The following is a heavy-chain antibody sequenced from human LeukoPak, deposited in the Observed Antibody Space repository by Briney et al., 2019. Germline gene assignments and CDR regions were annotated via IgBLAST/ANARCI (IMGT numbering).Heavy chain of an antibody. CDR1: GYTFTNYD. CDR2: MNPNSGYT. CDR3: ARSEFGRDCSTTSCNDFLVPWFDP. D-gene: IGHD2-2*01. V-gene: IGHV1-8*03. Sequence: ASVKVSCKASGYTFTNYDINWVRQATGQGLEWMGWMNPNSGYTGYAQKFQGRVTITRSTSITTAYMELSSLRSEDTAVYYCARSEFGRDCSTTSCNDFLVPWFDPWGQGTLVTVSS. J-gene: IGHJ5*02.